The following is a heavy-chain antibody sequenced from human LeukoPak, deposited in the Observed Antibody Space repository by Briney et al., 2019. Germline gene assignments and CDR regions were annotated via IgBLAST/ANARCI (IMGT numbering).Heavy chain of an antibody. Sequence: PGGSLRLSCAASGFTFSSYAMHWVRQAPGKGLEWVAVISYDGSNKYYADSVKGRFTISRDNSKNTLYLQMNSLRAEDTAVYYCARTRMVRGVIITAPIDYWGQGTLVTASS. CDR1: GFTFSSYA. J-gene: IGHJ4*02. D-gene: IGHD3-10*01. V-gene: IGHV3-30*04. CDR3: ARTRMVRGVIITAPIDY. CDR2: ISYDGSNK.